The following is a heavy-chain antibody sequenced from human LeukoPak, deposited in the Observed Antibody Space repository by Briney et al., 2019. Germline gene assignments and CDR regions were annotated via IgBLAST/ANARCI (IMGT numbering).Heavy chain of an antibody. CDR3: ARGEQGYYDILTGYLYYYYYMDV. CDR2: ISGSGGST. CDR1: GFTFSSYA. D-gene: IGHD3-9*01. J-gene: IGHJ6*03. V-gene: IGHV3-23*01. Sequence: PGGSLRLSCAASGFTFSSYAMSWVRQAPGKGLEWVSAISGSGGSTYYADSVKGRFTISRDNSKNTLYLQMNSLRAEDTAVYYCARGEQGYYDILTGYLYYYYYMDVWGKGTTVTISS.